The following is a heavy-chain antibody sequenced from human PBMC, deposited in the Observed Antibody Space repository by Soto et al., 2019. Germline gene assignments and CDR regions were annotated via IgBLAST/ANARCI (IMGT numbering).Heavy chain of an antibody. CDR2: IDPDDSQT. CDR3: ATRMTLVG. J-gene: IGHJ1*01. Sequence: GESLKISCKGWGFSFGDFWINWVRQVPGKGLEWMGRIDPDDSQTNYSPSFQGHVTISADKSVSTAYLQWRSLKTSDTAIYYCATRMTLVGWGQGTPVTVSS. CDR1: GFSFGDFW. D-gene: IGHD3-10*01. V-gene: IGHV5-10-1*01.